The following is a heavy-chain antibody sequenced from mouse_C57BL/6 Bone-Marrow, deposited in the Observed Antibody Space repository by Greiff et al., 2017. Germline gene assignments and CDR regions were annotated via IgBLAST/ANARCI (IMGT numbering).Heavy chain of an antibody. Sequence: VQLQQPGAELVMPGASVKLSCKASGYTFTSYWMHWVKQRPGQGLEWIGEIDPSDSYTNYNQKFKGKSTLTVDKSSSTAYMQLSSLTSEDSAVYYCARGEYYVYAGYAMDYWGQGTSVTVSS. CDR3: ARGEYYVYAGYAMDY. CDR2: IDPSDSYT. CDR1: GYTFTSYW. J-gene: IGHJ4*01. D-gene: IGHD2-2*01. V-gene: IGHV1-69*01.